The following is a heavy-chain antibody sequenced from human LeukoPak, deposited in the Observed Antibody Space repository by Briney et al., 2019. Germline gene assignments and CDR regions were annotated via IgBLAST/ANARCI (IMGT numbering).Heavy chain of an antibody. V-gene: IGHV3-23*01. Sequence: GGSLRLSCAASGFTFSDYYMSWIRQAPGKGLEWVSAISGSGDSTYYVDSVKGQFTISRDNSKNTLYLQMNSLRAEDTAVYYCATERTAYFGSGVIDNWGQGAPVTVSS. J-gene: IGHJ4*02. CDR2: ISGSGDST. D-gene: IGHD3-10*01. CDR3: ATERTAYFGSGVIDN. CDR1: GFTFSDYY.